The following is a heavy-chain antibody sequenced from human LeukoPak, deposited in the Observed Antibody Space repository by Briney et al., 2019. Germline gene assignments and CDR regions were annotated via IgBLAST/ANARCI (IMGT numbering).Heavy chain of an antibody. CDR2: TYYRSKWYN. V-gene: IGHV6-1*01. CDR3: AREGGSGYSYGYRVWYFDY. J-gene: IGHJ4*02. D-gene: IGHD5-18*01. CDR1: GDSVSSNSAA. Sequence: SQTLSLTCAISGDSVSSNSAAWNWIRQSPSRGLEWLGRTYYRSKWYNDYAVSVKSRITINPDTSKNQFSLQLNSLTPEDTAVYYCAREGGSGYSYGYRVWYFDYWGQGTLVTVSS.